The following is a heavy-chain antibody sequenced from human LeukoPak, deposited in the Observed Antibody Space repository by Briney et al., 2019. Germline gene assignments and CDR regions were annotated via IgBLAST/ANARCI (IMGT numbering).Heavy chain of an antibody. V-gene: IGHV4-34*01. CDR2: INHSGST. D-gene: IGHD5-12*01. J-gene: IGHJ4*02. Sequence: SETLSLTCAVYGGSFTGYFWSWIRQAPGRGLEWIGDINHSGSTNYNPSLKSRVTISINTSKNQFSLKLSSVTAADTAVYYCARRNGQDIVATFRRRYYFDYWGQGTLVTVSS. CDR1: GGSFTGYF. CDR3: ARRNGQDIVATFRRRYYFDY.